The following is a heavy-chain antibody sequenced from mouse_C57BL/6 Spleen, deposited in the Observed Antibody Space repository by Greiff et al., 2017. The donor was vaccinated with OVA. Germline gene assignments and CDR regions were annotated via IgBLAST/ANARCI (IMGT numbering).Heavy chain of an antibody. Sequence: QVQLQQSGAELVKPGASVKISCKASGYAFSSYWMNWVKQRPGKGLEWIGQIYPGDGDTNSNGKFKGKATLTADKSSSTAYMQLSSLTSEDSAVYFCARGGTVGAMDYWGQGTSVTVSS. J-gene: IGHJ4*01. V-gene: IGHV1-80*01. CDR3: ARGGTVGAMDY. D-gene: IGHD1-1*01. CDR1: GYAFSSYW. CDR2: IYPGDGDT.